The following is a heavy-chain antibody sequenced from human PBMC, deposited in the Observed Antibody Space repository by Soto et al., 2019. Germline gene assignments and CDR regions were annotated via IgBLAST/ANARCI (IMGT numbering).Heavy chain of an antibody. V-gene: IGHV6-1*01. CDR1: GDSVSSNSAA. CDR3: ARVVSASGSYYFYYGMDV. Sequence: SQTLSLTCAISGDSVSSNSAAWNWIRQSPSRGLEWLGRTYYRSKWYNDYAVSVKSRMIINPDTSKNQFSLQLNSVTPEDTAVYYCARVVSASGSYYFYYGMDVWGQGTTVTVSS. D-gene: IGHD3-10*01. J-gene: IGHJ6*02. CDR2: TYYRSKWYN.